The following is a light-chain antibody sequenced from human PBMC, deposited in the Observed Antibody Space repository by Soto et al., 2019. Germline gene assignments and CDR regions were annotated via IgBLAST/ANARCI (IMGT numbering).Light chain of an antibody. CDR2: SAS. Sequence: EIVLTQSPGTLSLSPGERGTLSCRASQNLGTLYLAWFQQKSGQAPRLLIYSASRRATGIPDRFTGSGSGTDFTLTVNRVEPEDFAVYFCHQYAGSPRTVGQGTKVDIK. CDR1: QNLGTLY. J-gene: IGKJ1*01. V-gene: IGKV3-20*01. CDR3: HQYAGSPRT.